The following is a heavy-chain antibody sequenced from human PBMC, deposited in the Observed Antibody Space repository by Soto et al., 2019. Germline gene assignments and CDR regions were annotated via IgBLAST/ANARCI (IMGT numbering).Heavy chain of an antibody. J-gene: IGHJ4*02. D-gene: IGHD3-22*01. V-gene: IGHV3-15*07. CDR1: GFTFSNAW. CDR3: TTDPLLGSTLYYYDSSGYYY. Sequence: GSLRLSCAASGFTFSNAWMNWVRQAPGKGLEWVGRIKSKTDGGTTDYAAPVKGRFTISRDDSKNTLYLQMNSLKTEDTAVYYCTTDPLLGSTLYYYDSSGYYYWGQGTLVTVSS. CDR2: IKSKTDGGTT.